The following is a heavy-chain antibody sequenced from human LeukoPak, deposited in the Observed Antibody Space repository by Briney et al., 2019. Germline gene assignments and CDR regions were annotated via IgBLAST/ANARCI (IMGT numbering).Heavy chain of an antibody. D-gene: IGHD2-2*01. CDR2: IYYSGST. CDR3: ARTLLSTKLQVLYYYGMDV. J-gene: IGHJ6*02. CDR1: GGSISSGDYY. Sequence: SETLSLTCTVSGGSISSGDYYWSWIRQPPGKGLEWIGYIYYSGSTYYNPSLKSRVTISVDTSKNQFSLKLSSVTAADTAVYYCARTLLSTKLQVLYYYGMDVWGQGTTVTVSS. V-gene: IGHV4-30-4*02.